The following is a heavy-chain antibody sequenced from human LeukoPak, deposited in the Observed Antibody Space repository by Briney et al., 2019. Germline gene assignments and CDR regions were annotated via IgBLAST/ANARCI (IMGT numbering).Heavy chain of an antibody. CDR2: INPNSGGT. CDR1: EYTFTGYY. J-gene: IGHJ4*02. V-gene: IGHV1-2*02. D-gene: IGHD3-9*01. CDR3: ARGDDILVPLRS. Sequence: ASVKVSCKASEYTFTGYYMHWVRQAPGQGLEWMGWINPNSGGTNYAQKFQGRVTMTRDTSISTAYMELSRLRSDDTAVYYCARGDDILVPLRSWGQGTLVTVSS.